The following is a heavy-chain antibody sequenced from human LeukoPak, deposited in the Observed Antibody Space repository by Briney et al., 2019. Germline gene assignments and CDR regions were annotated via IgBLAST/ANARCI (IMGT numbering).Heavy chain of an antibody. CDR1: GFTFSSYG. J-gene: IGHJ4*02. CDR2: ISYDGSNK. D-gene: IGHD6-6*01. CDR3: AKYSRRSSSSDQLDY. V-gene: IGHV3-30*18. Sequence: GGSLRLSCAASGFTFSSYGMLWVRQVPGKGLGWVAVISYDGSNKYYADSVKGRFTISRDNSKNTLYLQMNSLRAEDTAVYYCAKYSRRSSSSDQLDYWGQGTLVTVSS.